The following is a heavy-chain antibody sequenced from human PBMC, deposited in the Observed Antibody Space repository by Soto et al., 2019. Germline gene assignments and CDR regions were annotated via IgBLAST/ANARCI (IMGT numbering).Heavy chain of an antibody. CDR1: GDTFRTYA. D-gene: IGHD3-10*01. Sequence: QVQMVQSGAVVKTPGSSVKVSCKASGDTFRTYAVNWVRQAPGQGLEWMGGTIPIFGTPTYAETFQGRVTITADDSTRTAHMEVTNLTSDDTAVYYCARGTYESGFDRWGQGTLVTVSS. CDR3: ARGTYESGFDR. CDR2: TIPIFGTP. V-gene: IGHV1-69*01. J-gene: IGHJ5*02.